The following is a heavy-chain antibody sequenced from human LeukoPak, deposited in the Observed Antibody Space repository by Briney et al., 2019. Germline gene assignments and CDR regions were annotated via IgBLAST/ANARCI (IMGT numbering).Heavy chain of an antibody. Sequence: PSETLSLTCTVSGGSISSYYWSWIRQPPGKGLEWIGYIYYSGSTNYNPSLKSRVTISVDTSKNQFSLKLSSVTAADTAVYYCARVSSYDFWSGYYLGGHYYYMDVWGKGTTVTVSS. J-gene: IGHJ6*03. CDR1: GGSISSYY. V-gene: IGHV4-59*01. CDR3: ARVSSYDFWSGYYLGGHYYYMDV. D-gene: IGHD3-3*01. CDR2: IYYSGST.